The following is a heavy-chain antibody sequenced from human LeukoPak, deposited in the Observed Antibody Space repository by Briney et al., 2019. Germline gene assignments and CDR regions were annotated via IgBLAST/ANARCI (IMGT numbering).Heavy chain of an antibody. Sequence: KPSETLSLTCAVYGGSFSGYYWSWIRQPPGKGLEWIGEINHSGSTNYNPSLKSRVTISVDTSKNQFSLKLSSVTAADTAVYYCARGAKLRTLLVVVISWFDPWGQGTLVTVSS. J-gene: IGHJ5*02. V-gene: IGHV4-34*01. CDR2: INHSGST. CDR1: GGSFSGYY. CDR3: ARGAKLRTLLVVVISWFDP. D-gene: IGHD3-22*01.